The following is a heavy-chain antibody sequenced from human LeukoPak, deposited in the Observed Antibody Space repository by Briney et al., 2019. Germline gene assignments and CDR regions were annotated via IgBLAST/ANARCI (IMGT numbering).Heavy chain of an antibody. D-gene: IGHD3-9*01. Sequence: GGSLRLSCAASGFTFSSYAMSWVRQAPGRGLEWVSAISGSGGSTYYADSVKGRFTISRDNSKNTLYLQMNSLRAEDTAVYYCAKGYVLRYFIDWGQGTLVTVSS. CDR3: AKGYVLRYFID. CDR1: GFTFSSYA. V-gene: IGHV3-23*01. CDR2: ISGSGGST. J-gene: IGHJ4*02.